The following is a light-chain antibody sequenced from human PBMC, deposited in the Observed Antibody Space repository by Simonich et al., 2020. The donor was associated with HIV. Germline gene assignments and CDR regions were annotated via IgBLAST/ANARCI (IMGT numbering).Light chain of an antibody. V-gene: IGKV1-39*01. CDR2: AAS. Sequence: DIQMTQSPSSLSASVGDRVTITCRTSQSISNSLNWYQQKPGKAPKLLIYAASNLQSGVPSRFSGSGSGTDFTLTISSLQPEDFATYYCQQSYSSLSYTFGLGTKLEIK. CDR3: QQSYSSLSYT. CDR1: QSISNS. J-gene: IGKJ2*01.